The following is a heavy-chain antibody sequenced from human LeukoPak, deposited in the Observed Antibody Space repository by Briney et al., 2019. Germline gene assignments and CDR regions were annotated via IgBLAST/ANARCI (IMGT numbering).Heavy chain of an antibody. Sequence: SETLSLTCTVSGGSISSSSYYWGWIRQPPGKGLEWIGSIYYSGSTYYNPSLKSRVTISVDTSKNQFSLKLSSVTAADTAVYYCARGQSDPLWSLLPDYWGQGTLVTVSS. V-gene: IGHV4-39*07. CDR1: GGSISSSSYY. D-gene: IGHD3-10*01. J-gene: IGHJ4*02. CDR3: ARGQSDPLWSLLPDY. CDR2: IYYSGST.